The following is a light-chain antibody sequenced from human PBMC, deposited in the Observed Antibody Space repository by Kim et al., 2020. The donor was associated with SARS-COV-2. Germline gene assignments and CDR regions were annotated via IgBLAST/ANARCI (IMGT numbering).Light chain of an antibody. V-gene: IGLV2-14*04. CDR1: SGDVGGYNF. Sequence: GQSTTISCTGTSGDVGGYNFVSWYQKHPGKAHKLMLFDVSQRPSGVSNRFSGSKSGNTASLTISGLQAEDEADYHCSSYTSSRTWVFGGGTKVTVL. CDR2: DVS. J-gene: IGLJ3*02. CDR3: SSYTSSRTWV.